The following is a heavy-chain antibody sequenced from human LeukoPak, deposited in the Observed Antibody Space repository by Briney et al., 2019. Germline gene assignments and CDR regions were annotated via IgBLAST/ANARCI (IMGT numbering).Heavy chain of an antibody. D-gene: IGHD6-19*01. V-gene: IGHV3-74*01. Sequence: GGSLRLSCAASGFTFSKYWMLWVRHAPGKGLESVSRINTDGTVTTYADSVKGRFTVSRDNADNTLFLQMNSVRDEDTALYYCATRQWLAPPPDSWGQGTTVTVSS. J-gene: IGHJ6*02. CDR2: INTDGTVT. CDR1: GFTFSKYW. CDR3: ATRQWLAPPPDS.